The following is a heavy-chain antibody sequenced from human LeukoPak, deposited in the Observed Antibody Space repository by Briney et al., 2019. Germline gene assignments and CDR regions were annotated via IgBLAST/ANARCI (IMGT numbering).Heavy chain of an antibody. V-gene: IGHV4-34*01. D-gene: IGHD3-3*01. CDR1: AGSFSGYY. Sequence: SETLSLTCAVYAGSFSGYYWSWIRQPPGKGLEWIGEIYHSGSTNYNPSLKSRVTISVDTSKNQFSLKLSSVTAADTAVYYCARTATAGLWSGYYYNWFDPWGQGTLVTVSS. CDR2: IYHSGST. CDR3: ARTATAGLWSGYYYNWFDP. J-gene: IGHJ5*02.